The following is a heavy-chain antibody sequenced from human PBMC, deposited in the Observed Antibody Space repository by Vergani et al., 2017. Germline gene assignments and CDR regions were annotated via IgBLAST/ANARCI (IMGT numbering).Heavy chain of an antibody. CDR3: AREEVVAATGWFDP. CDR1: GYTFTNYY. D-gene: IGHD2-15*01. Sequence: QVQLVQSGAEVKKPGASVKVSCKASGYTFTNYYMHWARQAPGQGLEWMGRIIPILGIANYAQKFQGRVTITADKSTSTADMEQSSLRSEDTAVYYCAREEVVAATGWFDPWGQGTLVTVSS. J-gene: IGHJ5*02. CDR2: IIPILGIA. V-gene: IGHV1-69*09.